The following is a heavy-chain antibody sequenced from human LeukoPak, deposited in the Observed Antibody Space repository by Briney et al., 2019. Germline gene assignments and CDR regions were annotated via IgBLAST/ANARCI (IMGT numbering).Heavy chain of an antibody. CDR2: ISSSSSYI. V-gene: IGHV3-21*01. CDR3: ARESDYDYVWGSYRYQGMDV. J-gene: IGHJ6*02. CDR1: GFTFSSYS. D-gene: IGHD3-16*02. Sequence: PGGSLRLSCAASGFTFSSYSMNWVRQAPGKGLEWVSSISSSSSYIYHADSVKGRFTISRDNAKNSLYLQMNSLRAEDTAVYYCARESDYDYVWGSYRYQGMDVWGQGTTVTVSS.